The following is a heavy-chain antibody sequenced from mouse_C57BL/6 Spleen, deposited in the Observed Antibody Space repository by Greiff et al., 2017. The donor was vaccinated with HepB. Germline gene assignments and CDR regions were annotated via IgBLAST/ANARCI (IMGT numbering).Heavy chain of an antibody. V-gene: IGHV5-9*01. CDR2: ISGGGGNT. CDR3: ARSPRNYCDY. CDR1: GFTFSSYT. Sequence: EVMLVESGGGLVKPGGSLKLSCAASGFTFSSYTMSWVRQTPEKRLEWVATISGGGGNTYYPDSVKGRFTISRDNAKNTLYLQMSSLRSEDTALYYCARSPRNYCDYWGQGTTLTVSS. J-gene: IGHJ2*01.